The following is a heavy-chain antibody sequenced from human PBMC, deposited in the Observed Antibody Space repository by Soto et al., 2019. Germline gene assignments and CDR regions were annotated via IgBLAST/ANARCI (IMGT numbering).Heavy chain of an antibody. V-gene: IGHV4-31*03. CDR1: GGSISSGGYY. J-gene: IGHJ6*02. CDR3: ARDKNRAAACAYYYYGMDV. CDR2: IYYSGST. D-gene: IGHD6-13*01. Sequence: QVQLQESGPGLVKPSQTLSLTCTVSGGSISSGGYYWSWIRQHPGKGLEWIGYIYYSGSTYYNPSLQGRVTISVDTSKNQFSRKLSSVTAADTAVYYCARDKNRAAACAYYYYGMDVWGQGTTVTVSS.